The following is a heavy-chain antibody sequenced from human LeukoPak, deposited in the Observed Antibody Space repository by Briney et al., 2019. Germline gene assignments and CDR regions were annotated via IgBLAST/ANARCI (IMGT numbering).Heavy chain of an antibody. J-gene: IGHJ3*02. V-gene: IGHV4-39*07. Sequence: SETLSLTCTVSGGSISSSSYYWGWIRQPPGKGLEWIGSIYYSGSTYYNPSLKSRVTISVDTSKNQFSLKLSSVTAADTAVYYCARGRRLKLTADAFDIWGQGTMVTVSP. CDR1: GGSISSSSYY. CDR3: ARGRRLKLTADAFDI. D-gene: IGHD4/OR15-4a*01. CDR2: IYYSGST.